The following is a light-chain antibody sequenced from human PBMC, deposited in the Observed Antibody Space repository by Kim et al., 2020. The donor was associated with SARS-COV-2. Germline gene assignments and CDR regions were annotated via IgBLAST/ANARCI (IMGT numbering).Light chain of an antibody. CDR1: SSNIGSNY. J-gene: IGLJ2*01. V-gene: IGLV1-47*02. Sequence: QSVLTQPPSASGTPGQRVTISCSGSSSNIGSNYVYWYQQLPGTAPKLLIYSNNQRPSGGPDRFSGSKSGTSASLAISGLRSEDEADYYCAAWDDSMSGLVFGGGTQLTVL. CDR3: AAWDDSMSGLV. CDR2: SNN.